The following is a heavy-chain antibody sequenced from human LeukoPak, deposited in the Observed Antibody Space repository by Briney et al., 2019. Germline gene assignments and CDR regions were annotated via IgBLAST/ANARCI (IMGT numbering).Heavy chain of an antibody. CDR1: GYSFTSYW. CDR2: IYPGDSDT. Sequence: GESLKISCQGSGYSFTSYWIGWVRQLPGKGLEWMGIIYPGDSDTRYSPSFQGQVTISADKSISTAYLQWSSLKASDTAMYYCARQADTAMVHFDYWGQGTLVTVSS. V-gene: IGHV5-51*01. D-gene: IGHD5-18*01. J-gene: IGHJ4*02. CDR3: ARQADTAMVHFDY.